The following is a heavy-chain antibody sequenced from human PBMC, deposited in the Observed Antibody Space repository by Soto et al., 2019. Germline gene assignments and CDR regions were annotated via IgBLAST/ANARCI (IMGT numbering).Heavy chain of an antibody. CDR3: ARDTSSVYSSGWWYAFDI. Sequence: ASVKVSCKASGYTFTSYGISWVRQAPGQGLEWMGWISAYNGNTNYAQKLHGRVTMTTDTSTSTAYMELRSLRSDDTAVYYCARDTSSVYSSGWWYAFDIWGQGTMVTVSS. V-gene: IGHV1-18*01. CDR1: GYTFTSYG. D-gene: IGHD6-19*01. CDR2: ISAYNGNT. J-gene: IGHJ3*02.